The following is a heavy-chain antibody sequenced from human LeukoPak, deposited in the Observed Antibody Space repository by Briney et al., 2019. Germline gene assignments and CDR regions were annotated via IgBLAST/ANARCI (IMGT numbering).Heavy chain of an antibody. J-gene: IGHJ4*02. V-gene: IGHV3-21*01. CDR1: GFTFSSDS. CDR3: ARDFYDSSGYYPLNY. CDR2: ISSSSSYI. D-gene: IGHD3-22*01. Sequence: GGSLRLSCAASGFTFSSDSMNWVRQAPGKGLEWVSSISSSSSYIYYADSVKGRFTISRDNAKNSLYLQMNSLRAEDTAVYYCARDFYDSSGYYPLNYWGQGTLVTVSS.